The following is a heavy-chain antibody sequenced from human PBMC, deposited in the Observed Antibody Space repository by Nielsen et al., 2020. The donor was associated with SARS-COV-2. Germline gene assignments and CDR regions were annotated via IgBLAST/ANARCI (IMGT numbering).Heavy chain of an antibody. J-gene: IGHJ5*02. V-gene: IGHV4-31*02. CDR2: IYYSGST. CDR3: ARDWSGGTAGWFDP. Sequence: WIRQPPGKGLEWIGYIYYSGSTYYDPSLKSRVTISVDTSKNQFSLKLSSVTAADTAVYYCARDWSGGTAGWFDPWGQGTLVTVSS. D-gene: IGHD2-15*01.